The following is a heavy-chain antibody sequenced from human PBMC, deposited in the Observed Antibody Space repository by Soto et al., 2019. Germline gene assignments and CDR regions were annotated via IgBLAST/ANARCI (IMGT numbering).Heavy chain of an antibody. CDR1: GFTFSSYG. Sequence: QVQLVESGGGVVQPGRSLRLSCAASGFTFSSYGMHWVRQAPGKGLEWVAVISYDGSNKYYADPVKGRFTISRDNSKNTLYLQMNSLTAEDTAVYYCAKDRRPNYYYGMDVWGQGTTVTVSS. CDR3: AKDRRPNYYYGMDV. J-gene: IGHJ6*02. V-gene: IGHV3-30*18. D-gene: IGHD6-25*01. CDR2: ISYDGSNK.